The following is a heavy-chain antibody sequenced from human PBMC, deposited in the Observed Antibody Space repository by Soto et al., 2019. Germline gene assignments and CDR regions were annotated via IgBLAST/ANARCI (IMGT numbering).Heavy chain of an antibody. V-gene: IGHV1-3*01. J-gene: IGHJ1*01. Sequence: ASVKVSCKASGYTFTSYAMHWVRQAPGQRLEWMGWINAGNGNTKYSQKFQGRVTITRDTSASTAYMELSSLRSEDTAVYYCESRSSSWYEWEYFQHWGQGTLVTVSS. CDR3: ESRSSSWYEWEYFQH. CDR2: INAGNGNT. D-gene: IGHD6-13*01. CDR1: GYTFTSYA.